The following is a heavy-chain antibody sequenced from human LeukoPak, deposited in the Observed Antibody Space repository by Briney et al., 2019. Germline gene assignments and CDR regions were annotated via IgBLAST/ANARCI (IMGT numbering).Heavy chain of an antibody. CDR3: ARGYCSSTSCYGGPPLGY. J-gene: IGHJ4*02. D-gene: IGHD2-2*01. Sequence: PSETLSLTCAVSGGSISSSNWWSWVRQPPGKGLEWIGEIYHSGSTNYNPSLKSRVTISVDKSKNQFSLKLSSVTAADTAVYYCARGYCSSTSCYGGPPLGYWGQGTLVTVSS. V-gene: IGHV4-4*02. CDR1: GGSISSSNW. CDR2: IYHSGST.